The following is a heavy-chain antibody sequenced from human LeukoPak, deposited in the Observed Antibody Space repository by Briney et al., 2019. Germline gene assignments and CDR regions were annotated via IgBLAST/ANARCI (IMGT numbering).Heavy chain of an antibody. D-gene: IGHD1-26*01. J-gene: IGHJ4*02. CDR1: GFTFSSYW. Sequence: GGSLRLSCAASGFTFSSYWMSWVRQAPGKGLEWVANIKQDGSERYYVDSVKGRFTISRDNAKNSLYLQMDSLRAEDAAVYYCARDKIVGATRFDYWGQGTLVTVSS. V-gene: IGHV3-7*01. CDR2: IKQDGSER. CDR3: ARDKIVGATRFDY.